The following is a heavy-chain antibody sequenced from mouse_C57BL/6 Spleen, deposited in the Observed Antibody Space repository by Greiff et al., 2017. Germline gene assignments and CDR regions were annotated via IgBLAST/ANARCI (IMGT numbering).Heavy chain of an antibody. D-gene: IGHD2-4*01. V-gene: IGHV1-72*01. CDR2: IDPNSGGT. J-gene: IGHJ4*01. CDR1: GYTFTSYW. CDR3: ARGDYDPYYYAMDY. Sequence: QVQLQQPGAELVKPGASVQLSCKASGYTFTSYWMHLVKQRPGRGREWIGRIDPNSGGTKYNEKFQSKATLTVDKPSSTAYMQLSSLTSEDSAVYYCARGDYDPYYYAMDYWGQGTSVTVSS.